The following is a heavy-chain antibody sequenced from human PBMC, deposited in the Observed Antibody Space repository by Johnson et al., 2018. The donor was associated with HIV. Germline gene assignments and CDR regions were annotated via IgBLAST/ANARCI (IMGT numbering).Heavy chain of an antibody. J-gene: IGHJ3*02. CDR3: AKERSLSVVGASDAFDI. D-gene: IGHD1-26*01. CDR1: GFTFSSYG. CDR2: ISYDGSIK. Sequence: QVQLVESGGGLVQPGRSLRLSCAASGFTFSSYGMHWVRQAPGKGLEWVAVISYDGSIKNYADSVKGRFTISRDNFKNTLYLQMNSLRAEDTAVYYCAKERSLSVVGASDAFDIWGQGTMVTVSS. V-gene: IGHV3-30*18.